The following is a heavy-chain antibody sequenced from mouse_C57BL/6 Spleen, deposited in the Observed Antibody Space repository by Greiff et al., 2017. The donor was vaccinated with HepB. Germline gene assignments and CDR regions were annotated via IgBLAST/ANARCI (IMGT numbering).Heavy chain of an antibody. CDR1: GYTFTDYY. CDR2: INPNNGGT. J-gene: IGHJ1*03. V-gene: IGHV1-26*01. CDR3: ARSYSSYWYFDV. D-gene: IGHD2-5*01. Sequence: EVQLQQSGPELVKPGASVKISCKASGYTFTDYYMNWVKQSHGKSLEWIGDINPNNGGTSYNQKFKGKATLTVDKSSSTAYMELRSLTSEDSAVYYCARSYSSYWYFDVWGTGTTVTVSS.